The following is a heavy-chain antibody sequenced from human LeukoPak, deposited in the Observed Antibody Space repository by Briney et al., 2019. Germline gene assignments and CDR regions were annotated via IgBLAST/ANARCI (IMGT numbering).Heavy chain of an antibody. J-gene: IGHJ4*02. D-gene: IGHD1-1*01. CDR3: AKPLRTTPAFDY. V-gene: IGHV3-9*01. CDR2: TSWNSGSI. CDR1: GFTFDDYA. Sequence: GGSLRLSCAASGFTFDDYAMHWVRQAPGKGLEWVSGTSWNSGSIGYADSVKGRFTISRDNAKNSLYLQMNSLRAEDTALYYCAKPLRTTPAFDYWGQGTLVTVSS.